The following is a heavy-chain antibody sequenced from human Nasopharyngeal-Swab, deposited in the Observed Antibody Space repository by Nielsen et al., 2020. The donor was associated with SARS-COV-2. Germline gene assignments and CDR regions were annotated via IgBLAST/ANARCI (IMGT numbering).Heavy chain of an antibody. J-gene: IGHJ5*02. Sequence: WMRQCPGKGLEWVAVISYDGSNKYYADSVKGRFTISRDNSKNTLYLQMNSLRAEDTAVYYCAKDQSINWFDPWGQGTLVTVSS. CDR2: ISYDGSNK. CDR3: AKDQSINWFDP. V-gene: IGHV3-30*18. D-gene: IGHD2-21*01.